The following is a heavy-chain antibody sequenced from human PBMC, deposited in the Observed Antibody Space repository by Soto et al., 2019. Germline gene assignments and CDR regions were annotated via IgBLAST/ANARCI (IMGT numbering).Heavy chain of an antibody. CDR2: INHSGST. D-gene: IGHD2-21*02. Sequence: QVQLQQWGAGLLKPSETLSLTCAVYGGSFSGYYWSWIRQPPGKGLEWIGEINHSGSTNYNPSLKSRLTISVDTSKNQFSLKLSSVTAADTAVYYCAREYGGNSGTFDYWGQGTLVTVSS. J-gene: IGHJ4*02. V-gene: IGHV4-34*01. CDR3: AREYGGNSGTFDY. CDR1: GGSFSGYY.